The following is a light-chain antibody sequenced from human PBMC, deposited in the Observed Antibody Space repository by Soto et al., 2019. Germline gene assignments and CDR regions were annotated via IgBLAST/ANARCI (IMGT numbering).Light chain of an antibody. CDR3: QQYGSSLRT. CDR2: GAS. V-gene: IGKV3-20*01. J-gene: IGKJ1*01. CDR1: QSVTSSY. Sequence: EIVLTQSPCTLSLSPGERATLSCRASQSVTSSYLAWYQLKPGQAPRLLIYGASSRATGIPDRFSGSGSGTDFTLTISRLDPEDFAVYFCQQYGSSLRTFGQGTKVDNK.